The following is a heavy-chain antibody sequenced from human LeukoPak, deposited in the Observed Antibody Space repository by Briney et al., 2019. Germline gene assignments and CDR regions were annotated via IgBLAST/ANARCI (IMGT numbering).Heavy chain of an antibody. CDR1: GFAFSNHA. CDR3: ARGGAYDYGVLDA. V-gene: IGHV3-23*05. D-gene: IGHD4/OR15-4a*01. J-gene: IGHJ5*02. CDR2: IGDTGKTT. Sequence: PGGSLRLSCEASGFAFSNHAMTWVRQAPGEGLQWVSTIGDTGKTTFYRDSVRGRFTISRDISNNTLYLQMDGLRADDTAVYYCARGGAYDYGVLDAWGQGTLVTVSS.